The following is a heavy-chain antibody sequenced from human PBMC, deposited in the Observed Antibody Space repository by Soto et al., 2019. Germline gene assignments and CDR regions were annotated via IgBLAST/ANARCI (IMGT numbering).Heavy chain of an antibody. Sequence: SETLSLTCTVSGGSISSYYWSXIRQPPGKGLEWIGYIYYSGSTTYNPSIKSRVTISVATSKNKFSLKLGYVTAAETAVYYCAGMDEVTNFDYWGQGTLVNVSS. V-gene: IGHV4-59*01. CDR1: GGSISSYY. CDR3: AGMDEVTNFDY. CDR2: IYYSGST. J-gene: IGHJ4*02. D-gene: IGHD3-10*01.